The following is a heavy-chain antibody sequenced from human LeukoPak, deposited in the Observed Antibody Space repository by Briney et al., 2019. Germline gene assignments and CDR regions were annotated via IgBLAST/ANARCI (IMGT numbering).Heavy chain of an antibody. J-gene: IGHJ4*02. V-gene: IGHV4-39*07. CDR3: ARDDYYGSGSYYSDY. Sequence: SETLSLTCTVSGGSISSSSYYWGWIRQPPGKGLEWIGSIYYSGSTYYNPSLKSRVTVSVDMSKNQFSLKLSSVTAADTAVYYCARDDYYGSGSYYSDYWGQGTLVTVSS. CDR2: IYYSGST. D-gene: IGHD3-10*01. CDR1: GGSISSSSYY.